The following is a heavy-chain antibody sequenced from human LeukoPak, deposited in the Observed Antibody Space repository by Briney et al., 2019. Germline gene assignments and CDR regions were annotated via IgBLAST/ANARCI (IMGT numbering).Heavy chain of an antibody. CDR2: ISAYNGNT. CDR3: ARDHSSGWYAGFDY. J-gene: IGHJ4*02. D-gene: IGHD6-19*01. CDR1: GYTFTSYG. Sequence: ASVKVSCKASGYTFTSYGISWVRQAPGQGLEWMGWISAYNGNTNYAQKLQGRVTMTTGTSTSTAYMELRSLRSDDTAVYYCARDHSSGWYAGFDYWGQGTLVTVSS. V-gene: IGHV1-18*01.